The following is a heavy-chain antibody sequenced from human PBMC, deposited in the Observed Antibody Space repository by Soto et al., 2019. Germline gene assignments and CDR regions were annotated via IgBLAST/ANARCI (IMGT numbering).Heavy chain of an antibody. CDR3: ARLHGDYVGRVYTPYYYMDV. CDR2: IYPGDSDT. CDR1: GYSFTSYW. J-gene: IGHJ6*03. D-gene: IGHD4-17*01. V-gene: IGHV5-51*01. Sequence: PGESLKISCKGSGYSFTSYWIGWVRQMPGKGLEWMGIIYPGDSDTRYSPSFQGQVTISADKSISTAYLQWSSLKASDTAMYYCARLHGDYVGRVYTPYYYMDVWGKGTTVTVSS.